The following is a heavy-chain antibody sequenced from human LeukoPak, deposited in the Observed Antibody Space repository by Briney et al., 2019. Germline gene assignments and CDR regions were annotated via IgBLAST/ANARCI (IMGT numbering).Heavy chain of an antibody. CDR3: ARALTGYYPVDY. J-gene: IGHJ4*02. CDR2: IYYSGST. D-gene: IGHD3-9*01. CDR1: GGSISSYY. V-gene: IGHV4-59*08. Sequence: PSETLSLTCTVSGGSISSYYWSWIRQPPGKGLEWIGYIYYSGSTNYNPSLKSRVTISVDTSKNQFSLKLSSVTAADTAVYYRARALTGYYPVDYWGQGTLVTVSS.